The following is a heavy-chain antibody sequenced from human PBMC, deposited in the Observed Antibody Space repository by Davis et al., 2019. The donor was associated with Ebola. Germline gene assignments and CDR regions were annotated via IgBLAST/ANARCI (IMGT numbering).Heavy chain of an antibody. V-gene: IGHV3-74*01. J-gene: IGHJ4*02. D-gene: IGHD1-26*01. Sequence: GESLKISCAASGFTFSSHWMHWVRQVPGKGLEWVSRIDSDGSSTIYADSVKGRFTISRDNARDTLYLQMNSLRFEDTALYYCTRDGPSTTIVELDYWGQGALVTVSS. CDR2: IDSDGSST. CDR3: TRDGPSTTIVELDY. CDR1: GFTFSSHW.